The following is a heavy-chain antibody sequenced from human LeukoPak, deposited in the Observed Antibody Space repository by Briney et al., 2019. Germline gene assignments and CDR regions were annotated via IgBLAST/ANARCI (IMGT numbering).Heavy chain of an antibody. CDR3: ARDPGYYDSSGYYYTYAFDI. J-gene: IGHJ3*02. CDR2: INSSSSTI. Sequence: GGSPRLSCAASGFTFSSYSMNWVRQAPGKGLEWVPYINSSSSTIYYADSVKGRFTISRDNAKNSLYLQMNSLRAEDTAVYYCARDPGYYDSSGYYYTYAFDIWGQGTMVTVSS. D-gene: IGHD3-22*01. CDR1: GFTFSSYS. V-gene: IGHV3-48*01.